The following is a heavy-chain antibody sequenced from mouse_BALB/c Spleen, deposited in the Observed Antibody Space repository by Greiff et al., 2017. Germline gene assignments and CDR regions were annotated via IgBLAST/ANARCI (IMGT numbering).Heavy chain of an antibody. D-gene: IGHD1-2*01. J-gene: IGHJ2*01. CDR3: ARRAPITTATDYFDY. V-gene: IGHV8-12*01. Sequence: QVTLKVSGPGILQPSQTLSLTCSFSGFSLSTSGMGVSWIRQPSGKGLEWLAHIYWDDDKRYNPSLKSRLTISKDTSRNQVFLKITSVDTADTATYYCARRAPITTATDYFDYWGQGTTLTVSS. CDR2: IYWDDDK. CDR1: GFSLSTSGMG.